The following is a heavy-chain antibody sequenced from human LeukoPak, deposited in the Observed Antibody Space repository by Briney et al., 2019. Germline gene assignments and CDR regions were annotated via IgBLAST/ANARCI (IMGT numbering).Heavy chain of an antibody. Sequence: PSETLSLTCAVSGYSISSGYYWGWIRPPPGKGLEWIGSIYHSGSTYYNLSLKSRVTISVDTSKNQFSLKLSSVTAADTAVYYCARALDYGDYPFDYWGQRTLVTVSS. CDR2: IYHSGST. V-gene: IGHV4-38-2*01. D-gene: IGHD4-17*01. CDR1: GYSISSGYY. CDR3: ARALDYGDYPFDY. J-gene: IGHJ4*02.